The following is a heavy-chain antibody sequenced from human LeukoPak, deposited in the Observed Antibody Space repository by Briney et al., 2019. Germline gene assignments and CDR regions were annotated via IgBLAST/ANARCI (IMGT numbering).Heavy chain of an antibody. CDR1: GFTFDDYA. D-gene: IGHD6-19*01. Sequence: GGSLRLSCAASGFTFDDYAMHWVRQAPGKGLEWVSGISWNSGSIGYADSVKGRFTISRDNAKNSLYLQMNSLRAEDTALYYCEKVLSSGWRNDAFDIWGQGTMVTVSS. V-gene: IGHV3-9*01. CDR2: ISWNSGSI. J-gene: IGHJ3*02. CDR3: EKVLSSGWRNDAFDI.